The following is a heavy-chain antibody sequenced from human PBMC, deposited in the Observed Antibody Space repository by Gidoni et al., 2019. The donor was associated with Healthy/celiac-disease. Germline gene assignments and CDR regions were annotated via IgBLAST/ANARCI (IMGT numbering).Heavy chain of an antibody. Sequence: QITLTESGPTLVNPTQTLTLTCTFSRFSLSTSGVGVGWIRQPPGKALEWLALIYWDDDKRYSPSLKSRLTITKDTSKNQVVLTMTNMDPVDTATYYCAHSGVRGVIRRPKYYFDYWGQGTLVTVSS. J-gene: IGHJ4*02. CDR2: IYWDDDK. CDR3: AHSGVRGVIRRPKYYFDY. D-gene: IGHD3-10*01. CDR1: RFSLSTSGVG. V-gene: IGHV2-5*02.